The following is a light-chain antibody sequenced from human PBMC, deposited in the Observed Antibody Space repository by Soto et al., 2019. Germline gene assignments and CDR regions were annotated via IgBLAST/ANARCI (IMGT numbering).Light chain of an antibody. V-gene: IGLV2-14*01. J-gene: IGLJ2*01. CDR1: SRDLASSNH. CDR3: SSFLNNSAV. CDR2: HVT. Sequence: QSVLTQPASLSASPGQSISISCSATSRDLASSNHVSWFQQHPGKVPKLIVYHVTDRPSGISDRFSGSKSGNTASLTISGLQDEDEDDYYCSSFLNNSAVFGGGTKVTVL.